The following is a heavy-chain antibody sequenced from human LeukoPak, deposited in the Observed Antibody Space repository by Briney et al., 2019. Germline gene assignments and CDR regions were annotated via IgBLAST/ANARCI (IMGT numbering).Heavy chain of an antibody. CDR1: GFTFDDYA. D-gene: IGHD2-21*02. CDR3: ARHGPDCFDY. Sequence: GGSLRLSCAASGFTFDDYAMHWVRQAPGKGLEWVSLISGDGGSTYYADSVKGRFTISRDNSKNTLYLQMNSLRAEDTAVYYCARHGPDCFDYWGQGTLVTVSS. CDR2: ISGDGGST. V-gene: IGHV3-43*02. J-gene: IGHJ4*02.